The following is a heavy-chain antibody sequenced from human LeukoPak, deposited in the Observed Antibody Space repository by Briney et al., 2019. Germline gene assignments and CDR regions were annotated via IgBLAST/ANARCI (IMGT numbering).Heavy chain of an antibody. J-gene: IGHJ4*02. CDR1: GGSITSYY. CDR3: ARNGDYVGFDY. Sequence: SETLSLTCTVSGGSITSYYWSWIRQPPGKGLEWIGYIYYSGSTNYNPSLKSRVTILVDTSENQFSLKLSSVTAADTAVYYCARNGDYVGFDYWGQGTLVTVSS. V-gene: IGHV4-59*01. CDR2: IYYSGST. D-gene: IGHD4-17*01.